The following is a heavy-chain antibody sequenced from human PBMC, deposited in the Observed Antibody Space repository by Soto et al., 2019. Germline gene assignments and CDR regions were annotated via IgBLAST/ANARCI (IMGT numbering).Heavy chain of an antibody. CDR3: ETPALGTGSYFFHY. CDR1: GFTSSSCA. Sequence: EVQLLDSGGGLVQPGGSLRLSCVASGFTSSSCAMRWVRQAPGKGLEWVSGISASGGTTYYADSVKGRFTISRDNSKNTLILKMKSLRAYYTAVYYFETPALGTGSYFFHYWGQGTLVTVSS. D-gene: IGHD2-8*02. J-gene: IGHJ4*02. V-gene: IGHV3-23*01. CDR2: ISASGGTT.